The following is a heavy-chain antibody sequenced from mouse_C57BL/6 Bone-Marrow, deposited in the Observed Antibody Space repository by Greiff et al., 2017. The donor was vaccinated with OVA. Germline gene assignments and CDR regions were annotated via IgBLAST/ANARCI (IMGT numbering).Heavy chain of an antibody. CDR2: ISSGSSTI. D-gene: IGHD4-1*01. J-gene: IGHJ2*01. V-gene: IGHV5-17*01. CDR1: GFTFSDYG. CDR3: ARPGTGPFDY. Sequence: EVKLVESGGGLVKPGGSLKLSCAASGFTFSDYGMHWVRQAPEKGLEWVAYISSGSSTIYYADTVKGRFTISRDNAKNTLFLQMTSLGSEDTAMYYCARPGTGPFDYWGQGTTLTVSS.